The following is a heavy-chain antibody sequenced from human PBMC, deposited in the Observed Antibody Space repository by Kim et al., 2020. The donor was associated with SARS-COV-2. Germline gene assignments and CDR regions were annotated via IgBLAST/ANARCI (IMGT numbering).Heavy chain of an antibody. CDR2: IGTAGDP. CDR3: ARGPYSSGWQLGMDV. Sequence: GGSLRLSCAASGFTFSSYDMHWVRQATGKGLEWVSAIGTAGDPYYPGSVKGRFTISRENAKNSLYLQMNSLRAGDTAVYYCARGPYSSGWQLGMDVWGQGTTVTVSS. CDR1: GFTFSSYD. J-gene: IGHJ6*02. D-gene: IGHD6-19*01. V-gene: IGHV3-13*05.